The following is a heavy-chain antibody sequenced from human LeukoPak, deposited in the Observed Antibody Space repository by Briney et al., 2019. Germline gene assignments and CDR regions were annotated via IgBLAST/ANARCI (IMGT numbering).Heavy chain of an antibody. J-gene: IGHJ4*02. Sequence: SETLSLTCNVSGASISSDYWSWIRQPPGKGLEWIGYIHDSGSTNYNPPLKSRVTMSVDTSKTQFSLRLTSVTPADTAVYYCARYNWNIPFYFDYWGQGTLVTVSS. CDR1: GASISSDY. V-gene: IGHV4-59*01. D-gene: IGHD1/OR15-1a*01. CDR2: IHDSGST. CDR3: ARYNWNIPFYFDY.